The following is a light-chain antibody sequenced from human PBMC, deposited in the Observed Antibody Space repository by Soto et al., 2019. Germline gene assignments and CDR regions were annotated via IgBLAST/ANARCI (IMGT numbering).Light chain of an antibody. Sequence: QSVLTQPASVSGSPGQSITISCTGTSSDVGGYNYVSWYQQHPGKAPKVMIYDVRNRPSGVSNRFSGSKSGNTASLTISGLQTEDEADYYCSSYTSSSTRVFGTGTKVTVL. CDR2: DVR. CDR1: SSDVGGYNY. CDR3: SSYTSSSTRV. V-gene: IGLV2-14*01. J-gene: IGLJ1*01.